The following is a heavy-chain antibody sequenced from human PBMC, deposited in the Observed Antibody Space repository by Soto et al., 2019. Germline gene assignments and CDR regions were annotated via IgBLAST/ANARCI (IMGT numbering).Heavy chain of an antibody. D-gene: IGHD1-20*01. CDR2: IKSKTDGGTT. V-gene: IGHV3-15*01. CDR3: SVPGISPFDY. CDR1: GFTFSSYS. J-gene: IGHJ4*02. Sequence: VQLVESGGGVVQPGRSLRLSCVGSGFTFSSYSLHWVRQAPGKGLEWVGRIKSKTDGGTTDYAAPVKGRFTISRDDSKNTLYLQMNSLKTEDTAVYYCSVPGISPFDYWGQGTLVTVSS.